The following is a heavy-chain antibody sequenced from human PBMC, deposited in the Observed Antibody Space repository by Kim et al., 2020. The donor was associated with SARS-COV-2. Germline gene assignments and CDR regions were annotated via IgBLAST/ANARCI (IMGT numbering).Heavy chain of an antibody. CDR3: TSGDTHAFDI. J-gene: IGHJ3*02. D-gene: IGHD3-10*01. CDR1: GFTFSSYW. Sequence: GGSLRLSCAASGFTFSSYWMHWVRQAPGKGLVWVSRINSDGSSTRSADSVKGRLSISRDNAKSTLYLQMNSLRAEDTAVYYCTSGDTHAFDIWGQGQMVT. V-gene: IGHV3-74*01. CDR2: INSDGSST.